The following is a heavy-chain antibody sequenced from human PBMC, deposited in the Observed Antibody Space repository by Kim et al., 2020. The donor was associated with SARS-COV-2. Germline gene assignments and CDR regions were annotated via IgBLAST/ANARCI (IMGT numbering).Heavy chain of an antibody. CDR2: ISSSSSYI. CDR3: ARDRLDSSGYYYPKGSVNWFDP. Sequence: GGSLRLSCAASGFTFSSYSMNWVRQAPGKGLEWVSSISSSSSYIYYADSVKGRFTISRDNAKNSLYLQMNSLRAEDTAVYYCARDRLDSSGYYYPKGSVNWFDPWGQGTLVTVSS. J-gene: IGHJ5*02. CDR1: GFTFSSYS. V-gene: IGHV3-21*01. D-gene: IGHD3-22*01.